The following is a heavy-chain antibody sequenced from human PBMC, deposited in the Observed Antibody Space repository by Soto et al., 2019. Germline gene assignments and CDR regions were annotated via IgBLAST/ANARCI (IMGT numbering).Heavy chain of an antibody. CDR3: ARDLFTVTTNWSDP. CDR1: GGSISSSSYY. CDR2: IYYSGST. J-gene: IGHJ5*02. V-gene: IGHV4-39*07. D-gene: IGHD4-17*01. Sequence: PSETLSLTCTVSGGSISSSSYYWGWIRQPPGKGLEWIGSIYYSGSTYYNPSLKSRVTISVDKSKNQFSLKLSSVTAADTAVYYCARDLFTVTTNWSDPWGQGTLVTVS.